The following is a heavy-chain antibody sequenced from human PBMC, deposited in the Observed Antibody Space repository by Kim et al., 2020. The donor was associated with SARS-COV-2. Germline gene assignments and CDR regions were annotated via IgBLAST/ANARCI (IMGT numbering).Heavy chain of an antibody. J-gene: IGHJ6*03. Sequence: GGSLRLSCAASGFTFSSYAMSWVRQAPGKGLEWVSAISGSGGSTYYADSVKGRFTISRDNSKNTLYLQMNSLRAEDTAVYYCAKEERGVGAPYQLYYMDVWGKGTTVTVSS. V-gene: IGHV3-23*01. CDR3: AKEERGVGAPYQLYYMDV. CDR2: ISGSGGST. D-gene: IGHD1-26*01. CDR1: GFTFSSYA.